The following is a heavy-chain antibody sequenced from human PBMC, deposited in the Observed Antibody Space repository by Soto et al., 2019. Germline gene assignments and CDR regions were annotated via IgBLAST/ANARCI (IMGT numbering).Heavy chain of an antibody. D-gene: IGHD6-19*01. CDR3: ARHLSYPMGVAGSSDY. V-gene: IGHV4-39*01. CDR2: IYYSGST. Sequence: SETLSLTCTVSGGSISSSSYYWGWIRQPPGKGLEWIGSIYYSGSTYYNPSLKSRVTISVDTSKNQFSLKLSSVTAADTAVYYCARHLSYPMGVAGSSDYWGQGTLVTVSS. J-gene: IGHJ4*02. CDR1: GGSISSSSYY.